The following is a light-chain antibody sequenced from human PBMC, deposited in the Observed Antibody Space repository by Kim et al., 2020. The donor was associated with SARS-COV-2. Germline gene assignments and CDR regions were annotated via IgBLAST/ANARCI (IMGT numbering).Light chain of an antibody. CDR3: QSYDRSLNGVI. CDR2: ADN. CDR1: RPNCGAGYN. V-gene: IGLV1-40*01. J-gene: IGLJ2*01. Sequence: RVSNPCPGSRPNCGAGYNLHWYQTLPGTAPQLLIYADNNRPSGVPYRFSGSKSGTSPSLAITGLQAEDEADYYCQSYDRSLNGVIFGGGTQLTVL.